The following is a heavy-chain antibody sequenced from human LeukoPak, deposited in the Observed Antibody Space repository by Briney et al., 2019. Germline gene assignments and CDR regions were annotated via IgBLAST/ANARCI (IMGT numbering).Heavy chain of an antibody. J-gene: IGHJ5*02. D-gene: IGHD3-10*01. CDR1: GYTFTSYG. CDR2: ISAYNGNT. Sequence: ASVKVSCKASGYTFTSYGISWVRQAPGQGLEWMGWISAYNGNTNYAQKLQGRVTMTTDTSTSTAYMELSSLRSEDTAVYYCARDYGSGSYYPPGDNWFDPWGQGTLVTVSS. CDR3: ARDYGSGSYYPPGDNWFDP. V-gene: IGHV1-18*01.